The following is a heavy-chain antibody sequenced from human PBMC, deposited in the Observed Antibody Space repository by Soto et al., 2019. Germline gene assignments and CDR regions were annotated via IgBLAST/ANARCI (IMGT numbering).Heavy chain of an antibody. CDR1: GGSFSGYY. J-gene: IGHJ4*02. Sequence: SETLSLTCAVYGGSFSGYYWSWIRQPPGKGLEWIGEINHSGSTNYNPSLKSRVTISVDTSKNQFSLKLSSVTAADTAVYYCARGGGRYYYGSGSYYPDYWGQGTLVTVSS. CDR2: INHSGST. CDR3: ARGGGRYYYGSGSYYPDY. D-gene: IGHD3-10*01. V-gene: IGHV4-34*01.